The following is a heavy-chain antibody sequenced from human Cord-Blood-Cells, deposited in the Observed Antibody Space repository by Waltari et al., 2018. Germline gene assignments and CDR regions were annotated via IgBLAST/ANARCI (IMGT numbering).Heavy chain of an antibody. CDR3: ARALSTIDLRPNWFDP. Sequence: QVQLQESGPGLVKPSQTLSLTCTVSGGSISSGDYYWSWIRQPPGKGLEWIGYIYYSGSTYYNPSLKSRITISVDTSKNQFSLKLSSVTAADTAVYYGARALSTIDLRPNWFDPWGQGTLVTVSS. CDR2: IYYSGST. CDR1: GGSISSGDYY. J-gene: IGHJ5*02. V-gene: IGHV4-30-4*08. D-gene: IGHD3-3*01.